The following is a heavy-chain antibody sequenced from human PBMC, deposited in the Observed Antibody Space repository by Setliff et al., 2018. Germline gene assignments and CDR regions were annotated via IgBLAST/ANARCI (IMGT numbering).Heavy chain of an antibody. CDR3: TRSRGPRVVLAADFDF. CDR2: ISPYSGES. CDR1: GFGFTSFG. J-gene: IGHJ4*02. D-gene: IGHD3-16*01. V-gene: IGHV1-18*01. Sequence: ASVKVSCKTSGFGFTSFGFSWVRQAPGQGLEWMGWISPYSGESNYAQKFQDRLTVTADTSTKATYMELRSLTSDDTAVYFCTRSRGPRVVLAADFDFWSQGTRVTV.